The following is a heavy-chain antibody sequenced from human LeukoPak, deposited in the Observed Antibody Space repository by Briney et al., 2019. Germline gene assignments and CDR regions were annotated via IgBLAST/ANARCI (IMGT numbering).Heavy chain of an antibody. D-gene: IGHD6-19*01. V-gene: IGHV3-30*04. CDR2: ISYDGSNA. J-gene: IGHJ4*02. CDR1: GFAFSSDA. CDR3: ARDLVYSSGWFAGELDH. Sequence: GRSLRLSCSASGFAFSSDAMHWVRQAPGRGLEWLAVISYDGSNADHAESVRGRFTISRDNSENTLFLQMNSLRPEDTAVYYCARDLVYSSGWFAGELDHWGLGTLVIVSS.